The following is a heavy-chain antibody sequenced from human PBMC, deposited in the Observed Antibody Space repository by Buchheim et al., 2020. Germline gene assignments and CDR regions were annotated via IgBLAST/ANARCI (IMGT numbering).Heavy chain of an antibody. Sequence: VQLLESGGGLVQPGGSLRLSCAASGFTFNGYAMTWVRQAPGKGLEWISTIRGSGDGAYYADSVKGRFTISRDNSKNTVYLQIDSLRAEDTAVYYCAKDRVAVATRSFDYWGQGTL. CDR1: GFTFNGYA. J-gene: IGHJ4*02. CDR2: IRGSGDGA. CDR3: AKDRVAVATRSFDY. V-gene: IGHV3-23*01. D-gene: IGHD6-19*01.